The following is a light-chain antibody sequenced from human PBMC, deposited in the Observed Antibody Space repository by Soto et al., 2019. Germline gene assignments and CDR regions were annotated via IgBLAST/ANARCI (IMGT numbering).Light chain of an antibody. J-gene: IGLJ2*01. CDR3: CSYAGSHTL. CDR2: DVS. Sequence: QSALTQPRSVSGSPGQSVTISCTGTSSDVGGYNFVSWYRQHPGKAPKLMIFDVSTRPSWVPDRFSGSKSGNTASLTISGLQAEDEADYYCCSYAGSHTLFGGGTKLTVL. CDR1: SSDVGGYNF. V-gene: IGLV2-11*01.